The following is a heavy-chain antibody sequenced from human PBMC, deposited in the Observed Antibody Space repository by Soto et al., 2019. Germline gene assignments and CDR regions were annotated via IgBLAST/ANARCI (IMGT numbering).Heavy chain of an antibody. CDR1: GGGLSSCS. Sequence: SAKLTWKECGGGLSSCSMRWVRQAPGQGLEWMGGIIPIFGTANYAQKFQGRVTITADESTSTAYMELSSLRSEDTAVYYCAVLGDPSYYYYGMDVWGQGATVTVSS. CDR2: IIPIFGTA. CDR3: AVLGDPSYYYYGMDV. D-gene: IGHD3-16*01. J-gene: IGHJ6*02. V-gene: IGHV1-69*01.